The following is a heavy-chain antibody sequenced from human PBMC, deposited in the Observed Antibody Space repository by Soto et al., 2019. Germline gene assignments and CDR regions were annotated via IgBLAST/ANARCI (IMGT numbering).Heavy chain of an antibody. CDR3: ARGRRTWIPDAFDI. CDR2: IYYSGST. CDR1: GGSISSYY. Sequence: SETLSLTCTVSGGSISSYYWSWIRQPPGKGLEWIGYIYYSGSTNYNPSLKSRVTISVDTSKNQFSLKLSSVTAADTAVYYCARGRRTWIPDAFDIWGQGTMVTVSS. V-gene: IGHV4-59*01. D-gene: IGHD5-12*01. J-gene: IGHJ3*02.